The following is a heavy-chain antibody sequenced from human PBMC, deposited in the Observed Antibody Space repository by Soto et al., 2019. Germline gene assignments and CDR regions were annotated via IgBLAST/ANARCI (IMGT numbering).Heavy chain of an antibody. CDR3: ARRYGVYFDY. Sequence: SETLSLTCNVSGSPISSYYWSWFRQPPGQGLEWVGYIYYTGTTTYNPSLKSRVTISVDTSKNQFSLKLSSVTAADTAVYYCARRYGVYFDYWGQGTLVTVSS. CDR1: GSPISSYY. CDR2: IYYTGTT. V-gene: IGHV4-59*08. D-gene: IGHD4-17*01. J-gene: IGHJ4*02.